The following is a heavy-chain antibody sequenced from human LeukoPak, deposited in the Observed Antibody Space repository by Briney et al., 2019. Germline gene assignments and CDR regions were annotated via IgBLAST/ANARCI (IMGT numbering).Heavy chain of an antibody. D-gene: IGHD4-17*01. CDR1: GFTFTSSA. CDR3: AATATVTTLLGP. Sequence: SVKVSCKASGFTFTSSAMQWVRQARGQRLEWIGWIVVGSGNTNYAQKFQERVTITRDMSTSTAYMELSSLRSEDTAVYYCAATATVTTLLGPWGQGTLVTVSS. CDR2: IVVGSGNT. J-gene: IGHJ5*02. V-gene: IGHV1-58*02.